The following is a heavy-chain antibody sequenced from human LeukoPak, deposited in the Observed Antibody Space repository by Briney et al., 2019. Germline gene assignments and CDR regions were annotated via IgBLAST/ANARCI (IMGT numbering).Heavy chain of an antibody. J-gene: IGHJ4*02. CDR3: ARDWKTNSFDY. V-gene: IGHV3-33*01. D-gene: IGHD1-1*01. CDR1: EFTSTTYG. CDR2: IYYDGSNI. Sequence: GESLKISCAASEFTSTTYGMHWVRQAPGKGLEWVAFIYYDGSNIYYADYVRGRFTISRDISKNTPYLQMDSLRAEDTAIYYCARDWKTNSFDYWGQGTLVTVSS.